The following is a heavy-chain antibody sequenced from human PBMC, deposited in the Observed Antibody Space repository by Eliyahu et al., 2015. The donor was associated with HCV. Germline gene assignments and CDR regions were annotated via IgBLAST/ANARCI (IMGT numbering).Heavy chain of an antibody. Sequence: QLVESGGDLVQPGGSLRLSCAASGFTFGGYSTXXVRQAPGKGLEGVSYISASSSTIYYADSVKGRFTISRDNAKNSLYLQMNSLRAEDTAVYYCARGTTFYCSGGSCYSDGFDIWGQGTMVTVSS. CDR3: ARGTTFYCSGGSCYSDGFDI. D-gene: IGHD2-15*01. V-gene: IGHV3-48*01. CDR2: ISASSSTI. CDR1: GFTFGGYS. J-gene: IGHJ3*02.